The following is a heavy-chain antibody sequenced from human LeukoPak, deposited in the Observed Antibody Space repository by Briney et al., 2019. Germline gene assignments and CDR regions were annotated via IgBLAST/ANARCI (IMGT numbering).Heavy chain of an antibody. CDR1: GGTFSSYA. CDR2: IIPIFGTA. CDR3: AQDIPIEQVPGLGPGY. J-gene: IGHJ4*02. D-gene: IGHD3-22*01. V-gene: IGHV1-69*05. Sequence: ASVKVSCKASGGTFSSYAISWVRQAPGQGLEWMGGIIPIFGTANYAQKFQGRVTITTDESTSTAYMELSSLRSEDTAVYFCAQDIPIEQVPGLGPGYWGQGTLVTVSS.